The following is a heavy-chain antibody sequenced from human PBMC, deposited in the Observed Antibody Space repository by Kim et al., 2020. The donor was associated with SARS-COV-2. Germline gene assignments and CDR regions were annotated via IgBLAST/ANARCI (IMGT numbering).Heavy chain of an antibody. CDR3: AREIGGNYFDY. Sequence: GGFLRLSCAASGFIFSDHYMDWVRQAPGKGLEWVGRTRNKAISYAAEYAASVKGRFTISRDDSRNSLYLQMNSLKTEDTAVYYCAREIGGNYFDYWGQGTLVTVSS. CDR1: GFIFSDHY. V-gene: IGHV3-72*01. CDR2: TRNKAISYAA. J-gene: IGHJ4*02.